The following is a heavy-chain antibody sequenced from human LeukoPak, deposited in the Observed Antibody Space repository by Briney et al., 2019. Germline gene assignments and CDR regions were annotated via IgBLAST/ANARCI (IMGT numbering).Heavy chain of an antibody. CDR2: INHSGST. J-gene: IGHJ4*02. D-gene: IGHD2-15*01. CDR3: ARRDCSGGSCFPGHLDY. Sequence: SETLSLTCAVYGGSFSGYYWSWIRQPPGKGLEWIGEINHSGSTNYNPSLKSRVTISVDTSKNQFSLKLSSVTAADTAVYYCARRDCSGGSCFPGHLDYWGQGTLVTVSS. V-gene: IGHV4-34*01. CDR1: GGSFSGYY.